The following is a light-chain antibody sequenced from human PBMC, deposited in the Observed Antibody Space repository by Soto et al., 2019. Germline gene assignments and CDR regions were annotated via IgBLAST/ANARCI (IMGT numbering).Light chain of an antibody. Sequence: EIVMTQSPGTLSFSPGERATLSCRASQSVNSNYLAWYQQKPGQAPRLLIYGISKRATDIPDRFSGSGSGIEFTLTISSLQLEDFATYYCQQHGQWPITFGQGTRLEIK. J-gene: IGKJ5*01. CDR3: QQHGQWPIT. CDR1: QSVNSNY. CDR2: GIS. V-gene: IGKV3-20*01.